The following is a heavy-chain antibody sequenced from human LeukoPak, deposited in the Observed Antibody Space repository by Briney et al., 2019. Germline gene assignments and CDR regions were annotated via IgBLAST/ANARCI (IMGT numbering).Heavy chain of an antibody. Sequence: SSETLSLTCTVSGGSISSYYWSWIRQPPGKGLEWIGYIYYSGSTNYNPSLKSRVTISVDTSKNQFSLKLSSVTAADTAVYYCARVNTGGDFWSGYQDYYFDYWGQGTLVTVSS. V-gene: IGHV4-59*01. CDR2: IYYSGST. CDR3: ARVNTGGDFWSGYQDYYFDY. D-gene: IGHD3-3*01. J-gene: IGHJ4*02. CDR1: GGSISSYY.